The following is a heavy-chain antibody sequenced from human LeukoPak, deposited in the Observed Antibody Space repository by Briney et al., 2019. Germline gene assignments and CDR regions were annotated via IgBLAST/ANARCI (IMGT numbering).Heavy chain of an antibody. CDR3: AREQGYSSGWHPNSFDY. CDR1: GFTFGSYN. CDR2: ISTRSSTI. D-gene: IGHD6-19*01. Sequence: GGSLRLSCAASGFTFGSYNMNWVRQAPGKGLEWVSYISTRSSTIYYADSVKGRFTISRDNAKNSLYLQMNSLRDDDTAVYYCAREQGYSSGWHPNSFDYWGQGALVTVSS. V-gene: IGHV3-48*02. J-gene: IGHJ4*02.